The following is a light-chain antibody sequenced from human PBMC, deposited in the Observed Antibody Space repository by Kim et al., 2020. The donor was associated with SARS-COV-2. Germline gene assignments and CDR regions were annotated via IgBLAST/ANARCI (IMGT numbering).Light chain of an antibody. Sequence: DIVTTQSPDSLAVSLGERATINCKSSQSVLYSSNNRNYLAWYQQKPGQPPKLLIYWASTRESGVPDRFSGSGSGTDFTLTINSLQAEDVAVYYCQKYYSTPYTFGQGTKLEI. CDR1: QSVLYSSNNRNY. CDR2: WAS. J-gene: IGKJ2*01. CDR3: QKYYSTPYT. V-gene: IGKV4-1*01.